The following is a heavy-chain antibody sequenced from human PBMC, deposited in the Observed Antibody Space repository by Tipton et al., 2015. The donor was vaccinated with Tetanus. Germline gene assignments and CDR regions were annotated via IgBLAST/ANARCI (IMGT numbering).Heavy chain of an antibody. CDR1: GYTFTGYY. D-gene: IGHD2-21*01. CDR3: VRDRGDSIYYGMDV. CDR2: IDPNSGGT. J-gene: IGHJ6*02. Sequence: QLVQSGAEVKKPGASVKVSCKASGYTFTGYYIYWVRQAPGQGLEWMGWIDPNSGGTVYAQKFQGRVTMTRDTSISTAYMELRSLRSDDTAVYYCVRDRGDSIYYGMDVWGPGTTVTVS. V-gene: IGHV1-2*02.